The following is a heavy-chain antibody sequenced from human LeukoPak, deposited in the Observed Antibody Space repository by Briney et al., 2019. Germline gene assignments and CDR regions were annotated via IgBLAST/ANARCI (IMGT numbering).Heavy chain of an antibody. Sequence: GGSLRPSCAASGFTFSSYAMSWVRQAPGKGLEWVSAISGSGGSTYYADSVKGRFTISRDNSKNTLYLQMNSLRAEDTAVYYCAIERSRWDYYDSSGYFNYWGQGTLVTVSS. CDR3: AIERSRWDYYDSSGYFNY. D-gene: IGHD3-22*01. J-gene: IGHJ4*02. CDR1: GFTFSSYA. CDR2: ISGSGGST. V-gene: IGHV3-23*01.